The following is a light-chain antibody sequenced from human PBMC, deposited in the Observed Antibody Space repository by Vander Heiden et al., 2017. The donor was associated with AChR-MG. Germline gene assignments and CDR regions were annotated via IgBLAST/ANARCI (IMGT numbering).Light chain of an antibody. J-gene: IGKJ3*01. Sequence: AIQLTQSPSSLSASVGDRVTITCRASQGISSALAWYQQKPGKAPKLLIYDASSLESGVPSRFSGSGSGTDFTISISSLQPEDFATYYCQQFNSYPRTFGPGTKVDIK. CDR1: QGISSA. CDR3: QQFNSYPRT. V-gene: IGKV1-13*02. CDR2: DAS.